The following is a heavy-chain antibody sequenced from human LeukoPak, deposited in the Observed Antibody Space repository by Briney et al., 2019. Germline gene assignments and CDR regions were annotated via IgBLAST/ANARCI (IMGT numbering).Heavy chain of an antibody. V-gene: IGHV3-7*05. CDR3: ARWGTYSSSWLGTFDI. CDR2: IKQDGSEK. Sequence: GGSLRLSCAASGFTFSSYWMSWVRQAPGKGLEWVANIKQDGSEKYYVDSVKGRFTFSRDNAKNSLYLQMNSLRAEDTAVYFCARWGTYSSSWLGTFDIWGQGTTVTVSS. D-gene: IGHD6-6*01. J-gene: IGHJ3*02. CDR1: GFTFSSYW.